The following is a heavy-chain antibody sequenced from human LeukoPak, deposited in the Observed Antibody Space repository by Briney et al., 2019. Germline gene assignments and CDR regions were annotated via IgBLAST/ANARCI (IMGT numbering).Heavy chain of an antibody. CDR1: GFTVSRNS. CDR2: IYSGGST. CDR3: RFLLDDFWSGQGAFDI. D-gene: IGHD3-3*01. V-gene: IGHV3-53*01. Sequence: PGGSLRLSCAASGFTVSRNSMSWVRQAPGKGLEWVSVIYSGGSTSYADSVKGRFTISRDNSKNTLYLQMNSLRAEDTAVYYRRFLLDDFWSGQGAFDIWGQGTMVTVSS. J-gene: IGHJ3*02.